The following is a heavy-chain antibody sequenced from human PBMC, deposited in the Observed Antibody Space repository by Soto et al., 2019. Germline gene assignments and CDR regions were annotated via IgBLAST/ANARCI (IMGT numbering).Heavy chain of an antibody. D-gene: IGHD3-10*01. CDR2: IVVGSGNT. CDR3: AADTLLLWFGELFRDHYYYYGMDV. CDR1: GFTFTSSA. V-gene: IGHV1-58*01. J-gene: IGHJ6*02. Sequence: SVKVSCKASGFTFTSSAVQWVRQARGQRLEWIGWIVVGSGNTNYAQKFQERVTITRDMSTSTAYMELSSLRSEDTAVYYCAADTLLLWFGELFRDHYYYYGMDVWGQ.